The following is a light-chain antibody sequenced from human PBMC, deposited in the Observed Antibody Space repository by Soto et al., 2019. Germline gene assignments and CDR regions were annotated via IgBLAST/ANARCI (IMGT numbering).Light chain of an antibody. CDR3: QQYYSYPRT. CDR2: AAS. V-gene: IGKV1-8*01. CDR1: QGISSY. J-gene: IGKJ3*01. Sequence: AIRITQSPSSLSASTGDRVTITCRASQGISSYLAWYQQEPGKAPKLLIYAASTLQSGVPSRFSGSGSGTDFTLTISCLQSEDFATYYCQQYYSYPRTFGPGTKVDIK.